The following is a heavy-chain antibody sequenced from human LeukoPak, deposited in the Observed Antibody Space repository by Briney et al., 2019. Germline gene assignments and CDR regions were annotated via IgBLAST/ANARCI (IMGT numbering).Heavy chain of an antibody. V-gene: IGHV3-30*03. CDR2: ISYDGSNK. D-gene: IGHD3-22*01. CDR3: ASLSYYYDSSGYYPPYYYYGMDV. CDR1: GFTFSSYG. Sequence: PGGSLRLSCAASGFTFSSYGMHWVRQAPGKGLEWVAVISYDGSNKYYADSVKGRFTISRDNSKNTLYLQMNSLRAEDTAVYYCASLSYYYDSSGYYPPYYYYGMDVWGQGTTVTVSS. J-gene: IGHJ6*02.